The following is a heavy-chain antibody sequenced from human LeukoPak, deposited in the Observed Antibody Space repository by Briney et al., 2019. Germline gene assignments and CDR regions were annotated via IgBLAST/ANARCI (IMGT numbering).Heavy chain of an antibody. D-gene: IGHD6-13*01. CDR2: IYYSGST. Sequence: SETLSLTCTVSGGSISSYYWSWIRQPPGKGLEWIGYIYYSGSTNYNPSLKSRVTISVDTSKNQFSLKLSSVTAADTAVYYCARLGSYGSSWYEGRYYGMDVWGQGTTVTVSS. CDR1: GGSISSYY. CDR3: ARLGSYGSSWYEGRYYGMDV. V-gene: IGHV4-59*08. J-gene: IGHJ6*02.